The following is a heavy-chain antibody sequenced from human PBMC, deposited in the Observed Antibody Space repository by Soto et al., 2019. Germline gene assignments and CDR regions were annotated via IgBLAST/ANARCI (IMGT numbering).Heavy chain of an antibody. CDR3: AADMEPTDPFNWFDP. J-gene: IGHJ5*02. CDR2: IVVGSGNT. D-gene: IGHD1-1*01. Sequence: SVKVSCKASGFTFTHSAIQWVRQARGQRLEWVGWIVVGSGNTNYAQKFQERISITRDMSTSTAYMELRSLRSEDTAIYYCAADMEPTDPFNWFDPWGQGTLVTVSS. V-gene: IGHV1-58*02. CDR1: GFTFTHSA.